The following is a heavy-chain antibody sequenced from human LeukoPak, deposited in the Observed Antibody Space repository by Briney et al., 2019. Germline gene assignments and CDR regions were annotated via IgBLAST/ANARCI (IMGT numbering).Heavy chain of an antibody. J-gene: IGHJ4*02. CDR2: IIGTGTT. CDR3: ARFGSGSYYNVPYFDY. Sequence: GGSLRLSCAASGFTFSSHGMSWVRQAPGKGLEWVSGIIGTGTTYYADSVKGRFTISRDISKNTLYLQMNSLRAEDTAVYYCARFGSGSYYNVPYFDYWGQGTLVTVSS. D-gene: IGHD3-10*01. V-gene: IGHV3-23*01. CDR1: GFTFSSHG.